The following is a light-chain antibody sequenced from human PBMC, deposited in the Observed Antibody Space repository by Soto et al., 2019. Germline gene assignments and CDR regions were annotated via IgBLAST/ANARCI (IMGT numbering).Light chain of an antibody. Sequence: EIVMTQSPATLSVSPGGRATLSCRASQSISGTLAWYQQKPGQPPRLLFFDASNRVTGVPARFSAGGSGTDFTLIISNLEPEDFAVYYCQQRVNWPPTVGGRTKV. CDR1: QSISGT. CDR3: QQRVNWPPT. CDR2: DAS. J-gene: IGKJ4*01. V-gene: IGKV3-11*01.